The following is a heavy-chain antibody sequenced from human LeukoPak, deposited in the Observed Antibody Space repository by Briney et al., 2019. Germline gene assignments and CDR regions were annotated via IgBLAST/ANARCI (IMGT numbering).Heavy chain of an antibody. CDR3: ARVGAYGSGSYLVY. CDR1: GYTFTGYY. CDR2: INPNSGVT. D-gene: IGHD3-10*01. Sequence: GASVKVSFTASGYTFTGYYIHWVRQAPGQGLEWMGWINPNSGVTNYAQKFQGRVTMTRDTSISTAYMELSSLRSDDTAVYYCARVGAYGSGSYLVYWGQGTLVTVSS. V-gene: IGHV1-2*02. J-gene: IGHJ4*02.